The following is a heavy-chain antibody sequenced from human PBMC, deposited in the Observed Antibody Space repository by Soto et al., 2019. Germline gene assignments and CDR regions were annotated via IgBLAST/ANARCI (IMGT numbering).Heavy chain of an antibody. Sequence: QVQLQESGPGLVKPSETLSLTCTVSGGSISSYYWSWIRQPPGKGLEWIGYIYYSGSTNYNPSLKSRVTISVDTSKNQSSLKLNSMSAADTAVYDCARHNYGSGSTYFDYWGQGTLVTVSS. V-gene: IGHV4-59*08. D-gene: IGHD3-10*01. CDR3: ARHNYGSGSTYFDY. CDR2: IYYSGST. CDR1: GGSISSYY. J-gene: IGHJ4*02.